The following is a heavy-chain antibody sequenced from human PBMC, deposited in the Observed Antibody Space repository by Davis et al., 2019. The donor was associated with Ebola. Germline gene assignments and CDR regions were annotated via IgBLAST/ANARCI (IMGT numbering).Heavy chain of an antibody. J-gene: IGHJ6*02. D-gene: IGHD5-18*01. CDR1: GGSISGSLYF. CDR3: ARHGDRGDTVKDTDV. Sequence: PSETLSLTCTISGGSISGSLYFWGWIRQSPGKSLEYIGSVHDTLSSLYNPSLKSRVTISVDTSKAQFSLRLTSVTAADTAVYFCARHGDRGDTVKDTDVWGQGTTVIVSS. V-gene: IGHV4-39*01. CDR2: VHDTLSS.